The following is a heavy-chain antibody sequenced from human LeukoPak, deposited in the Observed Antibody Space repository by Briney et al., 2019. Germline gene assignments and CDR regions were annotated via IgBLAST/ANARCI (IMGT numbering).Heavy chain of an antibody. J-gene: IGHJ4*02. V-gene: IGHV4-39*01. D-gene: IGHD2-15*01. Sequence: SETLSLTCTVSTGSITNYYWSWIRQPPGKGLEWIGSIYYSGSTYYNPSLRGRVTISVDTSNTQFSLKLSSVTAADTAVYYCARRFGSGGFYPFDYWGQGTLVTVSS. CDR3: ARRFGSGGFYPFDY. CDR1: TGSITNYY. CDR2: IYYSGST.